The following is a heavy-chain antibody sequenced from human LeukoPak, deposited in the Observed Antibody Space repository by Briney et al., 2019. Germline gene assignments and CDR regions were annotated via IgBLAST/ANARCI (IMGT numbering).Heavy chain of an antibody. CDR1: GLTFRTTC. CDR2: MNGEGTTI. D-gene: IGHD1-7*01. Sequence: PGGSLRLSCATSGLTFRTTCMHLVRQAPGKGLMWVSRMNGEGTTIDYADSVKGRFTVSRDYAKNTLFLQINNLRTEDTALYFCATARNFRFEYWGQGSLVIVSA. J-gene: IGHJ4*02. V-gene: IGHV3-74*01. CDR3: ATARNFRFEY.